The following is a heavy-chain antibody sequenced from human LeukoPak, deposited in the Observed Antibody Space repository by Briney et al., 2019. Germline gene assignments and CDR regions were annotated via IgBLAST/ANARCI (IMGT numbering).Heavy chain of an antibody. J-gene: IGHJ4*02. D-gene: IGHD5-18*01. V-gene: IGHV4-38-2*02. CDR3: ARLGYSYGYPFVY. Sequence: SETLSLTCTVSGYSISSGYYWGWIRQPPGKGLEWIGSMWHSGSTFYSPSLKSRVTISSDTSKNQFSLKLTSVTAADTAVYYCARLGYSYGYPFVYWGQGTLVTVSS. CDR2: MWHSGST. CDR1: GYSISSGYY.